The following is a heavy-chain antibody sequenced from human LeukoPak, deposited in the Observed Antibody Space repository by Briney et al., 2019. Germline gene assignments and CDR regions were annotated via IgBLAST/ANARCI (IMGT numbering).Heavy chain of an antibody. Sequence: GGSLRLSCAASGFTFSSYAMSWVRQAPGKGLEWVSAISGSGGSTYYADSVKGRFTISRDNSKNTLYLQMNSLRAEDTAVYYCAKDRAFPVFAAGAAAGHWGQGTLVTVSS. CDR1: GFTFSSYA. CDR2: ISGSGGST. CDR3: AKDRAFPVFAAGAAAGH. J-gene: IGHJ4*02. V-gene: IGHV3-23*01. D-gene: IGHD6-13*01.